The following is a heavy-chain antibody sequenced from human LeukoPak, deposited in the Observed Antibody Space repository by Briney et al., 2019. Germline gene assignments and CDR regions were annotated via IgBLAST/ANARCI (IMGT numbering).Heavy chain of an antibody. CDR1: GYSFTSHW. J-gene: IGHJ4*02. CDR2: IYPGGSDT. Sequence: GESLKISCKGSGYSFTSHWIGWVRQMPGKGLEWMGIIYPGGSDTRYSPSFEGQVTISADKSISIVYLQWSSLKASDTTIYYCARYCSSVRCYGGASFDYWGQGTLVTVSS. V-gene: IGHV5-51*01. D-gene: IGHD2-2*01. CDR3: ARYCSSVRCYGGASFDY.